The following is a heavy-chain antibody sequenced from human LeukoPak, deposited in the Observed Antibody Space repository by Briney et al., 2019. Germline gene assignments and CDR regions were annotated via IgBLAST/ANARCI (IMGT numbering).Heavy chain of an antibody. V-gene: IGHV3-48*04. CDR2: ISSSGSTI. D-gene: IGHD3-10*02. J-gene: IGHJ6*04. CDR3: AELGITMVGGV. CDR1: GFTFSNYG. Sequence: GGSLRLSCAASGFTFSNYGMHWVRQAPGKGLEWVSYISSSGSTIYYADSVKGRFTISRDNAKNSLYLQMNSLRAEDTAVYYCAELGITMVGGVWGKGTTVTISS.